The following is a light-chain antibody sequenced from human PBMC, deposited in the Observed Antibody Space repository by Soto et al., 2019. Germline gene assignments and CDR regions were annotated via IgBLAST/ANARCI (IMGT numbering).Light chain of an antibody. J-gene: IGKJ3*01. CDR3: QQFNSYPRT. CDR2: DAS. CDR1: QGISSA. V-gene: IGKV1-13*02. Sequence: AIQLTQSPSSLSASVGDRVTITCRASQGISSALALYQQKPGKAPKLLIYDASSLERGVPSRFSGSGSVTDFTLTISCLQPEDFATYYYQQFNSYPRTFGPGNNVDIK.